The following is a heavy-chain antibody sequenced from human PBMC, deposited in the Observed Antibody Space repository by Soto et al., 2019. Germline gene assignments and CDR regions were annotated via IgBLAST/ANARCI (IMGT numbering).Heavy chain of an antibody. D-gene: IGHD4-4*01. CDR1: GFSFRNYA. Sequence: GGSLRLSCAASGFSFRNYAMHWVRRVPGKGLEWVSGISWHSGTIGYADFVRGRFTISRDNAKNSLYLQMNSLRPEDTALYYCVKEKLYSNYEYYFDSWGQGTLVTVSS. J-gene: IGHJ4*02. CDR3: VKEKLYSNYEYYFDS. V-gene: IGHV3-9*01. CDR2: ISWHSGTI.